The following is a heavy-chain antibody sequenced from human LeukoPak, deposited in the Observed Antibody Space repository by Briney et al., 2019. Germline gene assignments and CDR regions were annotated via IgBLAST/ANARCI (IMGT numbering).Heavy chain of an antibody. CDR1: GFTFSSYA. D-gene: IGHD5-24*01. CDR3: ARDEGWLQTNLNFDY. CDR2: ISYDGSNK. V-gene: IGHV3-30*04. Sequence: PGGSLRLSCAASGFTFSSYAMHWVRQSPGKGLEWVAVISYDGSNKYYADSVKGRFTISRDNSENTLYLQMNSLRAEDTAVYYCARDEGWLQTNLNFDYWGQGTLVTVSS. J-gene: IGHJ4*02.